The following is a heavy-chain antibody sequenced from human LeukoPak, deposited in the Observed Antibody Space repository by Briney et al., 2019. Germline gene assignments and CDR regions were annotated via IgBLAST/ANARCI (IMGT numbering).Heavy chain of an antibody. Sequence: SETLSLTCTLSGGSISNYFWSWIRQPPGKGLEWIGYIYYSGSTSYNPSLKSRVTISVDTSKNHFSLKLSSVTAADTAVYFCVRHMVSLYYFDYWGQGTLVTVSS. D-gene: IGHD3-10*01. CDR1: GGSISNYF. V-gene: IGHV4-59*08. CDR3: VRHMVSLYYFDY. J-gene: IGHJ4*02. CDR2: IYYSGST.